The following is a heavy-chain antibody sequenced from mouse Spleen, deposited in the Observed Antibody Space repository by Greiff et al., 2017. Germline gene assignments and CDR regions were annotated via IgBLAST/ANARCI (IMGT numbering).Heavy chain of an antibody. CDR2: ISSGGSYT. Sequence: DVQLQESGGGLVKPGGSLKLSCAASGFTFSSYAMSWVRQTPEKRLEWVATISSGGSYTYYPDSVKGRFTISRDNAKNTLYLQMSSLRSEDTAMYYCARRGGSSSGLFDYWGQGTTLTVSS. CDR1: GFTFSSYA. CDR3: ARRGGSSSGLFDY. V-gene: IGHV5-9-3*01. D-gene: IGHD1-1*01. J-gene: IGHJ2*01.